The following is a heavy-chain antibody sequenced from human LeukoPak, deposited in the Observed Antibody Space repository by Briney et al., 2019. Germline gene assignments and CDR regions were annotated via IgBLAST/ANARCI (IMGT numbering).Heavy chain of an antibody. V-gene: IGHV3-30*02. CDR2: IRYDGSNK. J-gene: IGHJ3*02. CDR1: GFTFSSYG. Sequence: GKSLRLSCAASGFTFSSYGMHWVRQAPGEGLEWVAFIRYDGSNKYYADSVKGRFTISRDNSKNTLYLQMNSLRAEDTAVYYCAKGLGVPSGHDAFDIWGQGTMVTVSS. CDR3: AKGLGVPSGHDAFDI. D-gene: IGHD2-15*01.